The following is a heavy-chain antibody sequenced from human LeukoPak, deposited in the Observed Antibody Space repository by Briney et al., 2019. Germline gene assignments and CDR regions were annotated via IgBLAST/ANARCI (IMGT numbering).Heavy chain of an antibody. Sequence: GRSLRLSCAASGFTFSSYAMHWVRQAPGKGLEWVAVISYDGSNKYYADSVKGRFTISRDNSKNTLYLQMNSLRAEDTAVYYCARGRRWLQLYGSDYWGQGTLVTVSS. J-gene: IGHJ4*02. CDR3: ARGRRWLQLYGSDY. D-gene: IGHD5-24*01. V-gene: IGHV3-30-3*01. CDR1: GFTFSSYA. CDR2: ISYDGSNK.